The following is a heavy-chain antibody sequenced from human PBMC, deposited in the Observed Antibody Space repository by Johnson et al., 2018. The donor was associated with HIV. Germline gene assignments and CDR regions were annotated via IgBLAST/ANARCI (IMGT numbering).Heavy chain of an antibody. CDR1: GFTFSSYA. V-gene: IGHV3-23*04. CDR3: AKDVGDGYQRWGAFEL. Sequence: VQLVESGGGLVQPGESLRLSCAASGFTFSSYAMSWVRQAPGKGLDWVSAISGSGGSTYYADSVKGRFTISRDSSNNTLYLYMSSLRVEDAGVYYCAKDVGDGYQRWGAFELWGQGTMVTVSS. J-gene: IGHJ3*01. CDR2: ISGSGGST. D-gene: IGHD5-24*01.